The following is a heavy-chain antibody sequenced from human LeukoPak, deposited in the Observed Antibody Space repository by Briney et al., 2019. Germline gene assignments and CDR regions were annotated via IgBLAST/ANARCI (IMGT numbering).Heavy chain of an antibody. V-gene: IGHV3-21*01. Sequence: KPGGSLRFSCAASGFTFSSYSMNWVRQAPGKGLEWVSSISSSSSYIYYADSVKGRFTISRDNAKNSLYLQMNSLRAEDTAVYYCARVAGTEVDYRGQGTLVTVSS. J-gene: IGHJ4*02. CDR2: ISSSSSYI. D-gene: IGHD6-19*01. CDR1: GFTFSSYS. CDR3: ARVAGTEVDY.